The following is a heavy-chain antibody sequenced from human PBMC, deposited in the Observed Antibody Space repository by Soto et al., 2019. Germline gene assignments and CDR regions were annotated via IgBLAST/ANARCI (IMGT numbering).Heavy chain of an antibody. CDR2: INAGSGNT. Sequence: QAQLVQSGAEMKKPGALVKVSCKAAGYTFSAYTMNWVRQAPGQSLEWMGWINAGSGNTKYSQNFQGRVSITRDTSASTVYMELTGLKSEDTAVYYCARDTETLGPRANDALDIWGQGTMVTVSS. CDR1: GYTFSAYT. D-gene: IGHD3-3*02. J-gene: IGHJ3*02. CDR3: ARDTETLGPRANDALDI. V-gene: IGHV1-3*01.